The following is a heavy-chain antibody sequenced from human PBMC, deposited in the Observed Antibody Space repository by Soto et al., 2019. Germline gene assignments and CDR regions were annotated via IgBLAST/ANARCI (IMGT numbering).Heavy chain of an antibody. CDR1: GFTFSSYG. J-gene: IGHJ4*02. CDR3: AKDKGSGYDYFDY. V-gene: IGHV3-30*18. D-gene: IGHD5-12*01. CDR2: ISYDGSNK. Sequence: PGGSLRLSCAASGFTFSSYGMHWVRQAPGKGLEWVAVISYDGSNKYYADSVKGRFTISRDNSKNTLYLQMNSLRAEDTAVYYCAKDKGSGYDYFDYWGQGTLVTVSS.